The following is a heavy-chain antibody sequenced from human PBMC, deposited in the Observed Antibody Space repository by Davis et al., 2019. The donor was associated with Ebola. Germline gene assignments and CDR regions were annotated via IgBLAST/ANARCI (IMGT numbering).Heavy chain of an antibody. V-gene: IGHV3-23*01. CDR1: GFTFSNYA. Sequence: GESLKISCAASGFTFSNYAMSWVRQAPGMGLEWVSTINTGGRTYYADSVKGRFTISRDNSKNTLYLQMNSLRAEDTAVYYCAKVGEYYDFWSGYSPFDYWGQGTLVTVSS. J-gene: IGHJ4*02. CDR3: AKVGEYYDFWSGYSPFDY. CDR2: INTGGRT. D-gene: IGHD3-3*01.